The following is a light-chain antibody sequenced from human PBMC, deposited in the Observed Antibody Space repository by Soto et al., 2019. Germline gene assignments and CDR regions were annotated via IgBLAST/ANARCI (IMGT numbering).Light chain of an antibody. Sequence: EIVLTQSPATLSSSPGXTATLSCRASQYVGTRLAWYQHKPGQAPRLLIYYTSNRATGIPARFSGSGSGTDFTLTINSLAPEDFAIYYCHQSQSWPRTFGQGTKVDIK. CDR3: HQSQSWPRT. CDR2: YTS. CDR1: QYVGTR. J-gene: IGKJ1*01. V-gene: IGKV3-11*01.